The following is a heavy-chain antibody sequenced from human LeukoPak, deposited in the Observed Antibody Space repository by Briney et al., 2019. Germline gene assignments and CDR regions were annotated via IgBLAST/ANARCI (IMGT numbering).Heavy chain of an antibody. CDR1: GYTFTDYY. Sequence: ASVKVSCKASGYTFTDYYMHWVRQAPGQGFEWMGWINPNGGDTNYAQKFQGRVTMTRDTSISTAHMEVSRLRSDDTAVYYCARANFLYCSSSTCLFDYWGQETLVTVSS. CDR2: INPNGGDT. V-gene: IGHV1-2*02. CDR3: ARANFLYCSSSTCLFDY. J-gene: IGHJ4*02. D-gene: IGHD2-2*01.